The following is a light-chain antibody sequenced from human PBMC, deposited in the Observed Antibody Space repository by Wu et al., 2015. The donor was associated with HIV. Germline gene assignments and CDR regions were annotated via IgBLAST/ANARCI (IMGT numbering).Light chain of an antibody. V-gene: IGKV3-20*01. Sequence: PTAPHSMLHPAGPTGIPDRFQLASGSGTDFTLTISRVEPEDFAVYYCQQYGSSPPWTFGQGTKVEI. J-gene: IGKJ1*01. CDR3: QQYGSSPPWT. CDR2: LHP.